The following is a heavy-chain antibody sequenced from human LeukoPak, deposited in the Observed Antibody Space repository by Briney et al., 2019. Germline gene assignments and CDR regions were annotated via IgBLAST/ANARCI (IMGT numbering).Heavy chain of an antibody. Sequence: GGSLRLSCAASGFTFSNYAMSWVRQAPGKGLEWVSAISGSGGSTYYAGSVKGRFTISRDNSKNTLYLQMNSLRAEDTAVYYCAKEDMFYYYGMDVWGQGTTVTVSS. V-gene: IGHV3-23*01. J-gene: IGHJ6*02. CDR1: GFTFSNYA. D-gene: IGHD2-15*01. CDR2: ISGSGGST. CDR3: AKEDMFYYYGMDV.